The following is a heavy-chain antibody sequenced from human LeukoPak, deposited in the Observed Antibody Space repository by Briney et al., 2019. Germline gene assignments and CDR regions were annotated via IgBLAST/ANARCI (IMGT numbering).Heavy chain of an antibody. D-gene: IGHD4-17*01. J-gene: IGHJ4*02. CDR1: GDSIRSNRNY. V-gene: IGHV4-39*01. Sequence: SETLSLTCSVSGDSIRSNRNYWGGIRQPPGKGLEWVGSVYYSGGSYYNPSLKSRVTISIDTSKNQFSLKLSSVTAADTAVYYCARHLYGDYGTLDFWGQGTLVTVSS. CDR3: ARHLYGDYGTLDF. CDR2: VYYSGGS.